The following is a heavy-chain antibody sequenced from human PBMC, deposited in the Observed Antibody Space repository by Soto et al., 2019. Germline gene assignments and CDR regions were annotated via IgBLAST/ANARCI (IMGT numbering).Heavy chain of an antibody. CDR1: GFTFSSYA. J-gene: IGHJ5*02. CDR2: ISGSGVST. D-gene: IGHD2-15*01. CDR3: ANPPPHWCYWFDP. Sequence: EVQLLESGGGLVQPGGSLRLSCAASGFTFSSYAMSWVRQAPGKGLEWVSAISGSGVSTYYADSVQGRFTISRGNSKNTLYLQMNSLRLEYAAVYYYANPPPHWCYWFDPCGQGTLVTVSS. V-gene: IGHV3-23*01.